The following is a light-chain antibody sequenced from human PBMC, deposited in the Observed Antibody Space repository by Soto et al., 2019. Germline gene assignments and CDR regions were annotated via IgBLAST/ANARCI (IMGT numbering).Light chain of an antibody. CDR1: QSVLYSSNNKNY. CDR2: WAS. Sequence: DIVMTQSPDSLAVSPGERATINCKSSQSVLYSSNNKNYLAWYQQKPGQPPKLLIYWASIRESGVPDRFSGSGSGTDFTLTISNLQAEDVAVYYCQQYYSPWTFGQGTKVEIK. J-gene: IGKJ1*01. CDR3: QQYYSPWT. V-gene: IGKV4-1*01.